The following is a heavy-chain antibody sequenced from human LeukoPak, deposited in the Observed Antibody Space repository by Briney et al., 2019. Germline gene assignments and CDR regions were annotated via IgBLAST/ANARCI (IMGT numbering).Heavy chain of an antibody. V-gene: IGHV4-38-2*02. CDR2: IYHSGIT. D-gene: IGHD1-26*01. CDR1: GYSISSGYY. J-gene: IGHJ4*02. CDR3: AREGRVGTSRVDY. Sequence: SETLSLTCTVSGYSISSGYYWGWIRQPPGKGLEWIGSIYHSGITYYDPSLKSRVTISVDTSKNQFSLKLSSVTAADTAVYYCAREGRVGTSRVDYWGQGTLVTVSS.